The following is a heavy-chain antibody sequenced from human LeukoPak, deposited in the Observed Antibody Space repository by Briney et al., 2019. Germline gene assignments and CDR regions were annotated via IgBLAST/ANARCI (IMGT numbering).Heavy chain of an antibody. Sequence: SQTLSLTCTVCGGSISSCGYYWIWLRQPPGKGLEWIVYIFYSGSTYYNPSLKSRVTISVDTSKNQFSLKLSSVTAADTAVYYCATNAPYSSSSLAFDIWGQGTMVTVSS. CDR3: ATNAPYSSSSLAFDI. J-gene: IGHJ3*02. CDR1: GGSISSCGYY. V-gene: IGHV4-31*03. CDR2: IFYSGST. D-gene: IGHD6-6*01.